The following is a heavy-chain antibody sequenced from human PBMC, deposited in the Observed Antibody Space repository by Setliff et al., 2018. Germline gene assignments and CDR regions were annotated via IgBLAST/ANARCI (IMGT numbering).Heavy chain of an antibody. CDR3: ARAAARAEYSDTSAYLPFDL. Sequence: SETLSLTCTVSGYPISRGFYWGWIRQSPGKGLEWIGSVYHSGSSYQNPSLRSRIAVSVDTSKNQFSLRLNSVTAADTAVYFCARAAARAEYSDTSAYLPFDLWGLGTLVTVS. V-gene: IGHV4-38-2*02. D-gene: IGHD3-16*01. CDR1: GYPISRGFY. CDR2: VYHSGSS. J-gene: IGHJ4*02.